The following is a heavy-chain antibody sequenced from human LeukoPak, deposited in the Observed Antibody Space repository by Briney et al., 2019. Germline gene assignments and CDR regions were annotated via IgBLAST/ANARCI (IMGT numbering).Heavy chain of an antibody. CDR1: GGSFSGYY. CDR3: ARSIAAPGYYYYYMDV. CDR2: IYTSGST. Sequence: SETLSLTCAVYGGSFSGYYWSWIRQPAGKGLEWIGRIYTSGSTNYNPSLKSRVTMSVDTSKNQFSLKLSSVTAADTAVYYCARSIAAPGYYYYYMDVWGKGIMVTISS. V-gene: IGHV4-59*10. J-gene: IGHJ6*03. D-gene: IGHD6-13*01.